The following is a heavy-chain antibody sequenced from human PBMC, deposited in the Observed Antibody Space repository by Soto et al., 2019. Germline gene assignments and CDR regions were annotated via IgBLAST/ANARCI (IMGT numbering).Heavy chain of an antibody. Sequence: GGSLRLPSAASGFTWSSCAMGWVRQAPGKGMEWVSAISGSGGSTYYADSVKGRFSISRDNSKNTLYLQMNSLSAEATAVYYCAKDHFGQQLVFDAFDICGQGTKGTVS. J-gene: IGHJ3*02. CDR2: ISGSGGST. CDR1: GFTWSSCA. CDR3: AKDHFGQQLVFDAFDI. D-gene: IGHD6-13*01. V-gene: IGHV3-23*01.